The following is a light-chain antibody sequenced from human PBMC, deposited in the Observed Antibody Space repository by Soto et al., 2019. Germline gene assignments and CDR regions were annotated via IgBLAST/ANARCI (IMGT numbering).Light chain of an antibody. V-gene: IGKV1-5*01. Sequence: DIQMTQSPSTLSASVGERVTITCRASQSVSNWLAWYQHKPGKAPKLLIYDVSSLESGVPSRFSGSGSGTEFILTISSLQPDDFATYYCQQYDRYSWTFGQGTKVDI. CDR2: DVS. J-gene: IGKJ1*01. CDR1: QSVSNW. CDR3: QQYDRYSWT.